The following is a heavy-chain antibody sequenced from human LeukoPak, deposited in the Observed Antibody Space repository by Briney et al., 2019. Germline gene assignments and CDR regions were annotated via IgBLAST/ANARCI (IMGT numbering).Heavy chain of an antibody. CDR1: GGSISNYF. CDR2: IYYSGST. D-gene: IGHD1-26*01. V-gene: IGHV4-59*01. J-gene: IGHJ2*01. Sequence: SETLSLTCTVSGGSISNYFWSWIRQPPGKGLEWIGYIYYSGSTNYNPSLKSRVTISVDTSKNQFSLKPSSVTAADTAVYYCAIGSPYWYFDLWGRGTLVTVSS. CDR3: AIGSPYWYFDL.